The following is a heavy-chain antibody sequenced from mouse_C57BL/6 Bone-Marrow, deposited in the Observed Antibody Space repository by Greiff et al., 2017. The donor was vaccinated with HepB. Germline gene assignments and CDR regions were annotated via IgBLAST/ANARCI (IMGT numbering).Heavy chain of an antibody. Sequence: EVQLVESGPVLVKPGASVKMSCKASGYTFTDYYMNWVKQSHGKSLEWIGVINPYNGGTSYNQKFKGKATLTVDKSSSTAYMELNSLTSEDSAVYYCARWITTVVNWYFDVWGTGTTVTVSS. V-gene: IGHV1-19*01. CDR3: ARWITTVVNWYFDV. CDR1: GYTFTDYY. CDR2: INPYNGGT. D-gene: IGHD1-1*01. J-gene: IGHJ1*03.